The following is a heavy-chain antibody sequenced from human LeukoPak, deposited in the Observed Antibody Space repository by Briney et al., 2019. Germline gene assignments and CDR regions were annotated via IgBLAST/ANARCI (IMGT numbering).Heavy chain of an antibody. Sequence: GGSLRLSCAASGFTFSGSAMHWVRQASGKGLEWVGRIRNKANSYATAYAASVKGRFTISRDDSKNTAYLQMNSLKTEDTAVYYCARDQALGGSYTPLVYFDYWGQGTLVTVSS. D-gene: IGHD1-26*01. J-gene: IGHJ4*02. V-gene: IGHV3-73*01. CDR2: IRNKANSYAT. CDR3: ARDQALGGSYTPLVYFDY. CDR1: GFTFSGSA.